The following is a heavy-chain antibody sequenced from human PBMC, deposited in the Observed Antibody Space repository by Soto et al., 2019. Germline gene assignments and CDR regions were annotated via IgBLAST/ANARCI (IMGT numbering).Heavy chain of an antibody. CDR2: MNPNSGNT. Sequence: ASVKVSCKASGYTFTSYDINWVRQATGQGLEWMGWMNPNSGNTAYVQKFQGRVTMTWDTSITTAYMELSSLRSEDTAVYFCARGIKYGAYSRWFDPWGQRTLVTVSS. CDR3: ARGIKYGAYSRWFDP. D-gene: IGHD4-17*01. J-gene: IGHJ5*02. V-gene: IGHV1-8*01. CDR1: GYTFTSYD.